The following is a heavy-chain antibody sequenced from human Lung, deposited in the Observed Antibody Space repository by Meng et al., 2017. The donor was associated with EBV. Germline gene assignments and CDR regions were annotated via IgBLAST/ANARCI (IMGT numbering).Heavy chain of an antibody. CDR1: GGSVDSGAYY. Sequence: QGPGPGLVKPSQTLSLTCTGSGGSVDSGAYYGGWIRQRPGKGLEWIGYIYYSGSTFYTPSLKSRATLSVDTSKNQFSLKLNSVTAADTAVYYCARLRLVWMFDYWGQGALVTVSS. V-gene: IGHV4-31*03. CDR3: ARLRLVWMFDY. CDR2: IYYSGST. D-gene: IGHD6-19*01. J-gene: IGHJ4*02.